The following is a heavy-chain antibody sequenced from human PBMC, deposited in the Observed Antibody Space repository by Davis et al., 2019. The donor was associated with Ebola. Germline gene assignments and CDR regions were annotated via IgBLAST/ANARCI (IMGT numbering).Heavy chain of an antibody. CDR3: ARGTGIAAAGTGYYGMDV. Sequence: SVKVSCKASGGTFSSYAISWVRPAPGQGLEWMGGIIPIFGTANYAQKFQGRVTITADESTSTAYMELSSLRSEDTAVYYCARGTGIAAAGTGYYGMDVWGKGTTVTVSS. CDR2: IIPIFGTA. J-gene: IGHJ6*04. V-gene: IGHV1-69*13. D-gene: IGHD6-13*01. CDR1: GGTFSSYA.